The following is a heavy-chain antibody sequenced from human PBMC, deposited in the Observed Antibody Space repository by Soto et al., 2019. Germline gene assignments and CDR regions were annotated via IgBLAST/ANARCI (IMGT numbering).Heavy chain of an antibody. V-gene: IGHV3-11*01. Sequence: QVQLVESGGGMVNPGGSLRLSCAASGFTFSAYYVGWIRQAPGKGLDWVSYISGSGGTMYYADSVKGRFTISRDNTKNSLYLQMNSLRAEDTAVYYWARDLYYDGSGYYSGGIDYWGQGTLVTVSS. D-gene: IGHD3-22*01. CDR2: ISGSGGTM. J-gene: IGHJ4*02. CDR1: GFTFSAYY. CDR3: ARDLYYDGSGYYSGGIDY.